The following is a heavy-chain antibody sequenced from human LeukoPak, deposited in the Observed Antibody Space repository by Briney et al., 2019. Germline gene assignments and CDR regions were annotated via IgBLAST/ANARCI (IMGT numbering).Heavy chain of an antibody. CDR3: ASHYGENYYFDY. D-gene: IGHD4-17*01. Sequence: SETLSLTCNVSGGSISSYYWSWIRQPPGKGLEWIGYIYYSGSTNYNPSLTSRVTISVDTSKNQFSLNLSSVTAADTAVYYCASHYGENYYFDYWGQGTLVTVSS. CDR1: GGSISSYY. J-gene: IGHJ4*02. V-gene: IGHV4-59*01. CDR2: IYYSGST.